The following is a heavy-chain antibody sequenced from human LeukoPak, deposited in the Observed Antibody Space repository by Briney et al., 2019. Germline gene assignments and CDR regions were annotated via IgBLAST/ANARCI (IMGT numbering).Heavy chain of an antibody. J-gene: IGHJ1*01. CDR3: ARRAVVVPAGWFQH. D-gene: IGHD2-2*01. Sequence: PSETLSLTCAVYGGSFSGYYWSWTRQPPGKGLEWIGEINHSGSTNYNPSLKSRVTISVDTSKNQFSLKLSSVTAADTAVYYCARRAVVVPAGWFQHWGQGTLVTVSS. V-gene: IGHV4-34*01. CDR2: INHSGST. CDR1: GGSFSGYY.